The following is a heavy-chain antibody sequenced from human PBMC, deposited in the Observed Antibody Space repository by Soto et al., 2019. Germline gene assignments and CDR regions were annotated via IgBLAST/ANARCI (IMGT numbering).Heavy chain of an antibody. D-gene: IGHD6-19*01. CDR3: ARLPHPGIAVAGTVY. CDR2: IKQDESEQ. J-gene: IGHJ4*02. Sequence: EVLLVESGGGLVQPGGSLRLSCAASGFTFITYWMSWVRQAPGKGLEWVANIKQDESEQFYVDSVKGRFTISRDNAKNSLSLQMNSLRAEDTAVYFCARLPHPGIAVAGTVYWGQGTLVTVSS. V-gene: IGHV3-7*05. CDR1: GFTFITYW.